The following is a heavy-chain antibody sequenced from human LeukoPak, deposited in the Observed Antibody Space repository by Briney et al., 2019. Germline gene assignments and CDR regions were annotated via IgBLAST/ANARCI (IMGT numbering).Heavy chain of an antibody. Sequence: GGSLRLSCAASGFTVSSNFLSWVRQAPGKGLEWVSVIYSGGSTYYTDSVKGRFTVSRDISKNTLYLQMNSLRAEDTAVYYCAREILPSYAFDIWGQGTLVTVSS. CDR2: IYSGGST. V-gene: IGHV3-66*01. D-gene: IGHD2/OR15-2a*01. J-gene: IGHJ3*02. CDR1: GFTVSSNF. CDR3: AREILPSYAFDI.